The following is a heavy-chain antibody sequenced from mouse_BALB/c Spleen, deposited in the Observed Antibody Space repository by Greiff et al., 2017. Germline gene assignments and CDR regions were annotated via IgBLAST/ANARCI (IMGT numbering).Heavy chain of an antibody. V-gene: IGHV1S81*02. Sequence: QVQLQQPGAELVKPGASVKLSCKASGYTFTSYYMYWVKQRPGQGLEWIGGINPSNGGTNFNEKFKSKATLTVDKSSSTAYMQLSSLTSEDSAVYYCARDGYWYFDVWGAGTTVTVSS. D-gene: IGHD2-3*01. CDR1: GYTFTSYY. CDR2: INPSNGGT. CDR3: ARDGYWYFDV. J-gene: IGHJ1*01.